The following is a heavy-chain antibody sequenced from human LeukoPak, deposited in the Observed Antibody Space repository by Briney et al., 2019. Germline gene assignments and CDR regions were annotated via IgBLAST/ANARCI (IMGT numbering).Heavy chain of an antibody. CDR1: GFTFSSYA. V-gene: IGHV3-30-3*02. CDR3: AKSAGEWLPITGY. D-gene: IGHD3-3*01. CDR2: ISYDGSNK. J-gene: IGHJ4*02. Sequence: AGGSLRLSCAASGFTFSSYAMHWVRQAPGKGLEWVAVISYDGSNKYYADSVKGRFTISRDNSKNTLYLQMNSLRAEDTAVYYCAKSAGEWLPITGYWGQGTLVTVSS.